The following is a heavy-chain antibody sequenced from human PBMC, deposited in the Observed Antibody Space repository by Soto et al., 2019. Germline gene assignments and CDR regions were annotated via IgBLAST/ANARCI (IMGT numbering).Heavy chain of an antibody. CDR3: ARQIYDSDTGPNFQYYFDS. CDR1: GYSFAGYW. J-gene: IGHJ4*02. D-gene: IGHD3-22*01. Sequence: GESLKISCKGSGYSFAGYWITWVRQKPGKGLEWMGRIDPSDSQTYYSPSFRGHVTISVTKSITTVFLQWSSLRVSDTAMYYCARQIYDSDTGPNFQYYFDSWGQGAPVTVSS. V-gene: IGHV5-10-1*01. CDR2: IDPSDSQT.